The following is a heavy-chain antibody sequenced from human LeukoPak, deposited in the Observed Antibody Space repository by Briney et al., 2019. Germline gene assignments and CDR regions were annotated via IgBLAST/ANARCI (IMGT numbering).Heavy chain of an antibody. CDR1: GGSISSSSYY. J-gene: IGHJ5*02. V-gene: IGHV4-39*01. CDR3: ARHPNYQLRSFDP. CDR2: IYYSGST. D-gene: IGHD2-2*01. Sequence: PSQTLSLTCTVSGGSISSSSYYWGWIRQPPGKGLEWIGSIYYSGSTYYNPSLKSRVTISVDTSKNQFSLKLSSVTAADTAVYYCARHPNYQLRSFDPWGQGTLVTVSS.